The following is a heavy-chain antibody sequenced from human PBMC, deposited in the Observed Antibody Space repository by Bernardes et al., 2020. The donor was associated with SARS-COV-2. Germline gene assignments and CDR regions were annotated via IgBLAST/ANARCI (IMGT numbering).Heavy chain of an antibody. CDR3: AKDIEVGGVWGGMDV. Sequence: GGSLRLSCAASGFTFDDYNMYWVRQAPGKGLEWVSLITWDGSCSWYGDYVKGRFTISRDNSKNSLYLQMNSLRTEDTAFYYCAKDIEVGGVWGGMDVWGQGTTVTVSS. CDR2: ITWDGSCS. D-gene: IGHD3-16*01. CDR1: GFTFDDYN. V-gene: IGHV3-43*01. J-gene: IGHJ6*02.